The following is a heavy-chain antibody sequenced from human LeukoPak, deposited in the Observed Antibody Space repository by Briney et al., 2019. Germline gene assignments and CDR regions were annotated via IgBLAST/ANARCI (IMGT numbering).Heavy chain of an antibody. CDR2: MSSSSSYI. CDR3: ARGYCSSTSCYTAPFDY. D-gene: IGHD2-2*02. Sequence: GGSLRLSCAASGFTFSSYSINWVRQAAGKGLEWVSSMSSSSSYIYYADSVKDRFTISRDNAKNSLYLQMNSLRAEDTAVYYCARGYCSSTSCYTAPFDYWGQGTLVTVSS. J-gene: IGHJ4*02. V-gene: IGHV3-21*01. CDR1: GFTFSSYS.